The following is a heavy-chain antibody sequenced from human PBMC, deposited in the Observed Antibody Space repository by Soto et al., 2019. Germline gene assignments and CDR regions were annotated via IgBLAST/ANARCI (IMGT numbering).Heavy chain of an antibody. D-gene: IGHD6-6*01. V-gene: IGHV2-5*02. Sequence: QITLKESGPTLVKPTQTLTLTCTFSGFSLSTSGVGVGWIRQPPGKALEWLALIYWDDDKRYSPSLKSRLTITKDTSKNQVVLTMTNMDPVDTARYYCAHRESIAANRYYYYGMDVWGQGTTVTVSS. CDR1: GFSLSTSGVG. CDR3: AHRESIAANRYYYYGMDV. J-gene: IGHJ6*02. CDR2: IYWDDDK.